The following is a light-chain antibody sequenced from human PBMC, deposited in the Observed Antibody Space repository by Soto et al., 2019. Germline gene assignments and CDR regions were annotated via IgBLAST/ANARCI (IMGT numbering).Light chain of an antibody. CDR3: QQYVASPYT. Sequence: DILLTQSPGTLSLSPGERATLSCGASQSINSRSLAWYQQKPGQAPRLLIYDASSRATGIPDRFSASGSGTDFTLTISSLEPEDFAVYYCQQYVASPYTFGQGTKVDSK. CDR1: QSINSRS. CDR2: DAS. J-gene: IGKJ2*01. V-gene: IGKV3-20*01.